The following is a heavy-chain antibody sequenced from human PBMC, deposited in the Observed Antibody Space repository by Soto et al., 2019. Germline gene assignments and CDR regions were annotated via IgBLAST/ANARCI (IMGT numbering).Heavy chain of an antibody. V-gene: IGHV3-30-3*01. CDR2: ISYDGSNK. Sequence: QVQLVESGGGVVQPGRSLRLSCAASGFTFSSYAMHWVRQAPGKGLEWVAVISYDGSNKYYADSVKGRFTISRDNSKNTLYLQMNSLRAEDTAVYYCARDRLRYNWNDFHYYYYGMDVLGQGTTVTVSS. J-gene: IGHJ6*02. D-gene: IGHD1-1*01. CDR1: GFTFSSYA. CDR3: ARDRLRYNWNDFHYYYYGMDV.